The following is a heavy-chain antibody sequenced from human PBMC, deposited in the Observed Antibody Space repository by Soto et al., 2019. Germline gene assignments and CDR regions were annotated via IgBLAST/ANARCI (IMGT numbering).Heavy chain of an antibody. J-gene: IGHJ5*02. V-gene: IGHV4-39*01. CDR2: IYHTGNA. D-gene: IGHD3-22*01. Sequence: PSETLSLTCSVSRDSISNSRFYWAWIRQPPGEGLEWIGSIYHTGNAYYNPSLKSRVTISVDTSKNQFSLKLTSVTAADAALYYCARDFFDSSDYTSKWFDPWGQGTLVTVS. CDR3: ARDFFDSSDYTSKWFDP. CDR1: RDSISNSRFY.